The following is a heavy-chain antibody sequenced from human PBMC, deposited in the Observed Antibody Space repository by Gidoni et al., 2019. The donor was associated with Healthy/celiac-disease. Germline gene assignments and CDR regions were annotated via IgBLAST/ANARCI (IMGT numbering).Heavy chain of an antibody. CDR3: ARHHSSGYSYNWFDP. V-gene: IGHV4-39*01. CDR1: GGSISRSSYY. CDR2: IYYSGST. Sequence: QLQLQESGPGLVKPSETLSLTCTVSGGSISRSSYYWGWIRQPPGKGLEWIGSIYYSGSTYYNPSLKSRVTISVDTSKNQFSLKLSSVTAADTAVYYCARHHSSGYSYNWFDPWGQGTLVTVSS. J-gene: IGHJ5*02. D-gene: IGHD3-22*01.